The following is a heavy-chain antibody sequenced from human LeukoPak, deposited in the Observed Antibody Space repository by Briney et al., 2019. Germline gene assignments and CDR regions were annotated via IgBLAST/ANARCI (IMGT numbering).Heavy chain of an antibody. CDR2: IYYSGST. CDR1: GGSISSGGYY. Sequence: SETLSLTCTVSGGSISSGGYYWSWIRQHPGKDLEWIGYIYYSGSTYYNPSLKSRVTISVDTSKNQFSLKLSSVTAADTAVYYCARAVPAKARRYDFWSGYSRGAWFDPWGQGTLVTVSS. V-gene: IGHV4-31*03. CDR3: ARAVPAKARRYDFWSGYSRGAWFDP. J-gene: IGHJ5*02. D-gene: IGHD3-3*01.